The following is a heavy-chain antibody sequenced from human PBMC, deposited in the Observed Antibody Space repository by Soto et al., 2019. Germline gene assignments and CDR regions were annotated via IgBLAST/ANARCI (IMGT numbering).Heavy chain of an antibody. CDR3: ASGDNDD. V-gene: IGHV1-46*01. J-gene: IGHJ4*02. CDR1: VYSFSNYY. CDR2: IYPDVVHT. Sequence: GFSVKVARKASVYSFSNYYVRRLRLGPGQGREGMGVIYPDVVHTTYSQKFHARVTMNSDTVTSTIYMELSSLRSEDTAVDYCASGDNDDWGQGILVTVSS.